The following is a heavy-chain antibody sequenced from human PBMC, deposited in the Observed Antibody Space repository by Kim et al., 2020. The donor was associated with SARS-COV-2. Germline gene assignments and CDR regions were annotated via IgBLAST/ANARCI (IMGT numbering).Heavy chain of an antibody. CDR3: ASGSGSDGYKLFDN. CDR1: GFTFSSYW. CDR2: IKSDGSDT. Sequence: GGSLRLSRAASGFTFSSYWMHWVRQAPGKGLVWVSGIKSDGSDTSYADTVKGRFTISRDIARNTLSLQMKSLRAEDTAVYYCASGSGSDGYKLFDNWGQG. J-gene: IGHJ4*02. D-gene: IGHD6-13*01. V-gene: IGHV3-74*01.